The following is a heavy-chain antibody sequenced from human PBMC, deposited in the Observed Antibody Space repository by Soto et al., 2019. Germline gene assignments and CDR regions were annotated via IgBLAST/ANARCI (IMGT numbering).Heavy chain of an antibody. CDR1: CASIISSGDYS. Sequence: PSETLSLTCSFSCASIISSGDYSWSWIRQPPGKGLEWIGSIYYCGSTYYNPSLKSRVTISVDTSKNQFSLKLSSVTAADTAVYYCARLFCSSTTCYWGANWFDPWGQGTLVTVSS. CDR3: ARLFCSSTTCYWGANWFDP. J-gene: IGHJ5*02. D-gene: IGHD2-2*01. V-gene: IGHV4-30-4*01. CDR2: IYYCGST.